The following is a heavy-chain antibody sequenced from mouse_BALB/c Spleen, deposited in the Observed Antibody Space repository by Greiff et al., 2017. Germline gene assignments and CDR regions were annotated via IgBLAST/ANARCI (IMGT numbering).Heavy chain of an antibody. CDR1: GYTFTSYW. D-gene: IGHD1-1*01. J-gene: IGHJ2*01. CDR2: IYPGDGDT. Sequence: VQLQQSGAELARPGASVKLSCKASGYTFTSYWMQWVKQRPGQGLEWIGAIYPGDGDTRYTQKFKGKATLTADKSSSTAYMQLSSLASEDSAVYYCARVYYAFDYWGQGTTLTVSS. CDR3: ARVYYAFDY. V-gene: IGHV1-87*01.